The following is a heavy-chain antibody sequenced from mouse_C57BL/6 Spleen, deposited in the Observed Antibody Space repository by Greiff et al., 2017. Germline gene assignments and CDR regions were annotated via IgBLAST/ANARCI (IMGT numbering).Heavy chain of an antibody. J-gene: IGHJ3*01. CDR1: GYTFTDYN. D-gene: IGHD2-4*01. CDR3: ARGDYPLAY. V-gene: IGHV1-18*01. Sequence: VQLQQSGPELVKPGASVKIPCKASGYTFTDYNMDWVKQSHGKSLEWIGDINPNNGGTIYNQKFKGKATLTVDKSSSTADLELRSLTSEDTAVYYCARGDYPLAYWGQGTLVTVSA. CDR2: INPNNGGT.